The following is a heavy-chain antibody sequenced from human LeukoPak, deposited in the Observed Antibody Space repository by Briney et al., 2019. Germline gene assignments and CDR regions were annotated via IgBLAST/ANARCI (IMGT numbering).Heavy chain of an antibody. CDR3: AKVLDSSGYIGAIDY. CDR2: IRYDGSNK. V-gene: IGHV3-30*02. D-gene: IGHD3-22*01. J-gene: IGHJ4*02. Sequence: GGSLRLSCAASGFTFSSYGMHWVRQAPGKGLEWVAFIRYDGSNKYYADSVKGRFTISRDNSKNTLYLQMNSLRAEDTAVYYCAKVLDSSGYIGAIDYWGQGTLVTVSS. CDR1: GFTFSSYG.